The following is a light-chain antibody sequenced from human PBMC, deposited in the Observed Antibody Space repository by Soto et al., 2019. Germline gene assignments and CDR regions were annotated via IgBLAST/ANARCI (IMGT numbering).Light chain of an antibody. Sequence: DIQMTQSPSTLSASVGDRVTITCRASQSISIWLAWYQQKPGKAPKLLIYKASSLESGVPSRFSGSGSGTEFTITISSLQPEDFATYYCQQYNDYWTFGQGTKVEIK. CDR1: QSISIW. V-gene: IGKV1-5*03. J-gene: IGKJ1*01. CDR3: QQYNDYWT. CDR2: KAS.